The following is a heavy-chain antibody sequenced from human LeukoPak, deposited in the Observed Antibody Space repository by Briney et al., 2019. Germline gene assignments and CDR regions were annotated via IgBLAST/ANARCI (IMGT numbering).Heavy chain of an antibody. Sequence: SETLSLTCTVSGGSISSYYWSWIRQPPGKGLEWIGYIYYSGSTNYNPSLKSRVAISVDTSKNQFSLKLSSVTAADTAVYYCARAWNGYNYYYFDYWGQGTLVTVSS. D-gene: IGHD5-24*01. CDR3: ARAWNGYNYYYFDY. CDR2: IYYSGST. CDR1: GGSISSYY. V-gene: IGHV4-59*01. J-gene: IGHJ4*02.